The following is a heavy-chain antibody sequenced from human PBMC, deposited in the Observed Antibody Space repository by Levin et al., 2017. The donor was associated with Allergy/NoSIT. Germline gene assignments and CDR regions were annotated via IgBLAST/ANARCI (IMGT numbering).Heavy chain of an antibody. V-gene: IGHV3-7*03. J-gene: IGHJ5*02. D-gene: IGHD3-10*01. Sequence: GESLKISCVVSGFSFSSSWMSWVRQAPGKGLEWVANINEDGSAKYYVDSVKGRFTVSRDNAENSLYLQMDDLRAEDTALYYCARDVTMGGEAWGQGTLVNVSS. CDR1: GFSFSSSW. CDR3: ARDVTMGGEA. CDR2: INEDGSAK.